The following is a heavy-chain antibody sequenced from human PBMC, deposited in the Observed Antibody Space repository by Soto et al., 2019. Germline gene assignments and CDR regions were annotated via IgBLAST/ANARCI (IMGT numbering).Heavy chain of an antibody. D-gene: IGHD2-15*01. V-gene: IGHV2-5*02. CDR3: AHRRAYCSGGTCYSIWFDP. Sequence: QITLKESGPTLVKPTQTLTLTCTFSGFSLSTSGVGVGWIRQPPGKALEWLALIYWDDDKRYSPSLKSRLTFTKDTSKNQVVLTMTNMDPVDTATYYCAHRRAYCSGGTCYSIWFDPWGQGTLVTVSS. CDR1: GFSLSTSGVG. J-gene: IGHJ5*02. CDR2: IYWDDDK.